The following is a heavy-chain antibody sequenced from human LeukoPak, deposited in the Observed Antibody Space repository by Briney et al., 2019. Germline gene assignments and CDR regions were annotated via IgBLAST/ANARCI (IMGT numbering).Heavy chain of an antibody. CDR1: GFTFSSYS. CDR2: ISSSSSYI. V-gene: IGHV3-21*01. Sequence: GGSLRLSCAASGFTFSSYSMNWVRQAPGKGLEWVSSISSSSSYIYYADSVKGRFTISRDNAKNSLYLQMNSLRAEDTAVYYCAREGRGSGSPDYWGQGTLVTVSS. D-gene: IGHD3-10*01. J-gene: IGHJ4*02. CDR3: AREGRGSGSPDY.